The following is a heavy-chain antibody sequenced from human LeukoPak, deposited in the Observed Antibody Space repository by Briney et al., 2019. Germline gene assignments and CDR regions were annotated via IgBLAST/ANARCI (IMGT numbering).Heavy chain of an antibody. J-gene: IGHJ4*02. D-gene: IGHD6-6*01. CDR3: ARDRYSTSSGQDY. CDR2: FDPEDGET. V-gene: IGHV1-24*01. Sequence: ASVRVSCKVSGYTLTELSMHWVRQAPGKGLEWMGGFDPEDGETFYAQKFQGRVTMTEDTSTDTAYMELRSLRSDDTAVYYCARDRYSTSSGQDYWGQGTLVTVSS. CDR1: GYTLTELS.